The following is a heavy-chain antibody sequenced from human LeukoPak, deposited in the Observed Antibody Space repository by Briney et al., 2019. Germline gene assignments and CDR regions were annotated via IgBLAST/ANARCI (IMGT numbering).Heavy chain of an antibody. J-gene: IGHJ4*02. CDR2: ISASGGST. Sequence: GGSLRLSCAASGLTFSSYAMSWVRQAPGKGPEWVSAISASGGSTFYADSVKGRFTVSRDNSKNTLYLQMNSLRAEDTAVYYCAKWFRQAGYHFDYWGQGTLVTVSS. D-gene: IGHD3-10*01. CDR1: GLTFSSYA. V-gene: IGHV3-23*01. CDR3: AKWFRQAGYHFDY.